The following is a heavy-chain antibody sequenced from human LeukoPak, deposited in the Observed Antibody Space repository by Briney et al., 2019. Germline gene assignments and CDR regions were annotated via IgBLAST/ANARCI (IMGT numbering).Heavy chain of an antibody. CDR3: ARENSGSYREFDY. CDR2: IYTSGST. CDR1: GGSISSYY. V-gene: IGHV4-4*07. Sequence: PSETLSITCTVSGGSISSYYWSWTRQPAGKGLEWIGRIYTSGSTNYNASLKSRASMSVDTSKNQFSLKLSSVTAADTAVFYCARENSGSYREFDYWGQGTLVTVSS. D-gene: IGHD1-26*01. J-gene: IGHJ4*02.